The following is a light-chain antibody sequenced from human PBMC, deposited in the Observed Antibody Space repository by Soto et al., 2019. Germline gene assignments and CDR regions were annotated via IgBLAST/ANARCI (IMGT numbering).Light chain of an antibody. CDR3: LSYDKSLSGYV. CDR1: SSNIGAGYD. CDR2: GNT. Sequence: QSVLTQPPSVSGAPGQRLTLSCTGSSSNIGAGYDVHWYQQLPGAAPKVVIYGNTNRPSGVPDRISGSKSGPSASLVITGLQAEDEADYYCLSYDKSLSGYVFGAGTKVTVL. J-gene: IGLJ1*01. V-gene: IGLV1-40*01.